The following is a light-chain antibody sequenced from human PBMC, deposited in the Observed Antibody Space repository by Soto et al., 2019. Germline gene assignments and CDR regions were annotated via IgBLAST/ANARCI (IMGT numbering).Light chain of an antibody. Sequence: DIQMTQSPSSLSASVGDRVTITCRASQAISTDLGWYQQIPGKAPKRLIYAASSLQSGVPSRFSGSGSGTESTLTISSLQPEDFATYYCLQYNSYPHTFGGGTKVDIK. CDR1: QAISTD. J-gene: IGKJ4*01. CDR2: AAS. CDR3: LQYNSYPHT. V-gene: IGKV1-17*01.